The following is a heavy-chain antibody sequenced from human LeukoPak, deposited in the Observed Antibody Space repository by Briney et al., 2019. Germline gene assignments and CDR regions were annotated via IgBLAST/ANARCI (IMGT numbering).Heavy chain of an antibody. CDR1: GGSISSYY. J-gene: IGHJ6*03. D-gene: IGHD4-11*01. CDR3: ARDSTVINYYYYMDV. Sequence: SETLSLTCTVSGGSISSYYWSWIRQPPGKGLEWIGYIYYSGSTNYNPSLKSRVSISVDTSKNQFSLKLSSVTAADTAVYYCARDSTVINYYYYMDVWGKGTTVTVSS. CDR2: IYYSGST. V-gene: IGHV4-59*12.